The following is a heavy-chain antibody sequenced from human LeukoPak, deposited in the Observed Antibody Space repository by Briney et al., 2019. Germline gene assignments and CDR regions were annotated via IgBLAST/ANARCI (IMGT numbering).Heavy chain of an antibody. CDR1: GFAFSNYA. CDR3: AKGQRWELPFDY. J-gene: IGHJ4*02. D-gene: IGHD1-26*01. CDR2: ISGTGGSI. V-gene: IGHV3-23*01. Sequence: PGGSLRLSCAASGFAFSNYAMSWVRQAPGKGLEWVSAISGTGGSIYYADSVKGRFTISRDNSKNTLYLQMNSLRAADTAVYYCAKGQRWELPFDYWGQGTLVTVSS.